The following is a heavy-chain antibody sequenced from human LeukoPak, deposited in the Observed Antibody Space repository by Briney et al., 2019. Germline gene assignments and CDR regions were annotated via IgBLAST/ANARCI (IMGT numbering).Heavy chain of an antibody. V-gene: IGHV4-59*01. D-gene: IGHD1-1*01. CDR2: IYYTGST. Sequence: PSETLSLTCTVSGGSISGYYWSWIRQPPGKGLEWIGYIYYTGSTNYNPSLKSRVTISIDTSKNQFSLKLSSVTAADTAVFYCARLRPETGRGAFDIWGLGTMVTVSS. CDR1: GGSISGYY. J-gene: IGHJ3*02. CDR3: ARLRPETGRGAFDI.